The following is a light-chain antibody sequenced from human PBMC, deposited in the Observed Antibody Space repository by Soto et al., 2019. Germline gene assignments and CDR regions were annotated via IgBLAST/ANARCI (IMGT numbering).Light chain of an antibody. Sequence: EIVLTQSPGTLSLSPGERATLSCRASQSVSSSYLAWYQQKPGQAPRLLIYGASSRATGIPDRFSGSGSGTDFTLTISRLEPDDFAVYYCQQYGSSPYTFGQGTKLEIQ. CDR2: GAS. CDR3: QQYGSSPYT. V-gene: IGKV3-20*01. CDR1: QSVSSSY. J-gene: IGKJ2*01.